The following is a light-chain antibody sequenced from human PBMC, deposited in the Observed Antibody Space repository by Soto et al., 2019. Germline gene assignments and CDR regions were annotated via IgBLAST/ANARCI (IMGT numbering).Light chain of an antibody. CDR3: QQSYSTPLT. CDR2: AAS. Sequence: DIQMTQSPSSLSASVGDRVTITCRASQSISSYLNWYQQKPGKAPKLLIYAASSLQSGVPSRFSGSGSWTDFTLTISSLQPEECATYYCQQSYSTPLTFGGGTKVESK. J-gene: IGKJ4*01. CDR1: QSISSY. V-gene: IGKV1-39*01.